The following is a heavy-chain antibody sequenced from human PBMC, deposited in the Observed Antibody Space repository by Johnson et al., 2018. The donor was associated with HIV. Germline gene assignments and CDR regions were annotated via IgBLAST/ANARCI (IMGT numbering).Heavy chain of an antibody. J-gene: IGHJ3*02. CDR2: ISYDGSNK. V-gene: IGHV3-30*04. CDR3: AKAPSMGADGLDI. D-gene: IGHD3-16*01. Sequence: QVQLVESGGGVVQPGRSLRLSCAASGFTFSSYAMHWVRQAPGKGLEWVAVISYDGSNKYYADSVKGRFTISRDNSKNTLYLQMNSLRPADMGLYYCAKAPSMGADGLDIWGQGTMVTVSS. CDR1: GFTFSSYA.